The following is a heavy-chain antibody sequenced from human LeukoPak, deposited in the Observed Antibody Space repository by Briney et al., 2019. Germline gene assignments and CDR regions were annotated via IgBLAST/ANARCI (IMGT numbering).Heavy chain of an antibody. CDR2: ISPSGDTT. J-gene: IGHJ4*02. Sequence: GGSLRLSCAASGFTFSSHGINWVRQAPGKGLEWVSGISPSGDTTYYADSVKGRFTISRDNSKNTLYLQMNSLRAEDTAVYYCAKRVLTVTTYYFDYWGQGTLVTVSS. CDR1: GFTFSSHG. V-gene: IGHV3-23*01. D-gene: IGHD4-17*01. CDR3: AKRVLTVTTYYFDY.